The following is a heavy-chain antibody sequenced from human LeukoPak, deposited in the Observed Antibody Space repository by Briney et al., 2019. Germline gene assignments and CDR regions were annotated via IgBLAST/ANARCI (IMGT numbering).Heavy chain of an antibody. V-gene: IGHV6-1*01. D-gene: IGHD2-2*01. J-gene: IGHJ4*02. CDR2: TYYRSKWYN. CDR3: ARDFYCSSTSCYLGGGGFDY. CDR1: GDSVSSNSAA. Sequence: SQTLSLTCAISGDSVSSNSAAWNWIRQSPSRGLEWLGRTYYRSKWYNDYAVSVKSRITINPDTSKNQFSLQLNSVTPEDTAVYYCARDFYCSSTSCYLGGGGFDYWGQGTLVTVSS.